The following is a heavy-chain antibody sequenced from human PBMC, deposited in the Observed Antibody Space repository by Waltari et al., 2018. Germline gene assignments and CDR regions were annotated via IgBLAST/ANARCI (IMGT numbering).Heavy chain of an antibody. J-gene: IGHJ4*02. Sequence: AQLVESGGGLVQPGGSLRLPCVVSGSTFTPYWMRWVRKAPGKGLEWVANIKQEGSEKYYVDSVKRRFTISRDNAKNSLYLQMNSLRAEDTAVYYCARDSPLRIVGARTYFAYWGQGTLVTVSS. V-gene: IGHV3-7*01. CDR3: ARDSPLRIVGARTYFAY. CDR2: IKQEGSEK. D-gene: IGHD1-26*01. CDR1: GSTFTPYW.